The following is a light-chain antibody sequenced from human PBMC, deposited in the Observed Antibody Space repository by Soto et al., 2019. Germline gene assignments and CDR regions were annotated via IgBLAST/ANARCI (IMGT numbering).Light chain of an antibody. V-gene: IGKV3-11*01. CDR2: GAS. Sequence: EIVLTQSPATLSLSPGERATLSCRASRSIGTYLAWYQQKPGQAPRLLMYGASNRATGIPARFSGSGSATDFTLTISVREPEDFAVYDWRQRSSCPFTFPPGTKVDVK. CDR1: RSIGTY. CDR3: RQRSSCPFT. J-gene: IGKJ3*01.